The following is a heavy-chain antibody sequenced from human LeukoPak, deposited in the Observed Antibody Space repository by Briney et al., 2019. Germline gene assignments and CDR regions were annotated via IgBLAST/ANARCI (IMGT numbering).Heavy chain of an antibody. Sequence: PSETLSLTCAVYGGSFSGYYWGWIRQRPGKGLEGIGSIYHSGSTYYNPSLKSRVTISVDTSKNQFSLMLTSVTAADTAVYYCARGARTSDILTGYYRHWLDTWGQGTLVTVSS. V-gene: IGHV4-34*01. J-gene: IGHJ5*02. CDR1: GGSFSGYY. CDR3: ARGARTSDILTGYYRHWLDT. D-gene: IGHD3-9*01. CDR2: IYHSGST.